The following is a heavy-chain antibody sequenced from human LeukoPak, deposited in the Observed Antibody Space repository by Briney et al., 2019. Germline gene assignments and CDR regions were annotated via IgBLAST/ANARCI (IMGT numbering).Heavy chain of an antibody. Sequence: GGSLRLSCAASGFTFSNYGMTWVRQAPGKGLEWVSAVGGDGFATFYADSVKGRFIISRDNSKNTLYLQMNSLRPEDSAVHYCAKDGRGSGYFPDYWGQGTLVTVSS. CDR3: AKDGRGSGYFPDY. D-gene: IGHD3-22*01. J-gene: IGHJ4*02. CDR2: VGGDGFAT. V-gene: IGHV3-23*01. CDR1: GFTFSNYG.